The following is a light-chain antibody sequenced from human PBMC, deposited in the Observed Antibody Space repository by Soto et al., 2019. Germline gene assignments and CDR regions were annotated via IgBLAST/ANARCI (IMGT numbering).Light chain of an antibody. Sequence: DIQMTQSPSSLSASVGDRVSITWRAGQSIGRYLNWYQQKPGEAPKLLISGASSLQSGVPSRFSGSGSGTDFTLTISSLQPEDFATYYCQQRYSTSITFGQGTRLEIK. CDR2: GAS. J-gene: IGKJ5*01. CDR1: QSIGRY. V-gene: IGKV1-39*01. CDR3: QQRYSTSIT.